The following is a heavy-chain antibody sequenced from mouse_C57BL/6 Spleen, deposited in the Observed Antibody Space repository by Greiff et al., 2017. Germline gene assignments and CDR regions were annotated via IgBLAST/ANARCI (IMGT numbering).Heavy chain of an antibody. D-gene: IGHD2-5*01. J-gene: IGHJ2*01. CDR2: IDPSDSYT. CDR3: ARRRTYYSNSYYFDY. Sequence: QVQLQQPGAELVMPGASVKLSCKASGYTFTSYWMHWVEQRPGQGLEWIGEIDPSDSYTNYNQKFKGKSTLTVDKSSSTAYMQLSSLTSEDSAVYYCARRRTYYSNSYYFDYWGQGTTLTVSS. V-gene: IGHV1-69*01. CDR1: GYTFTSYW.